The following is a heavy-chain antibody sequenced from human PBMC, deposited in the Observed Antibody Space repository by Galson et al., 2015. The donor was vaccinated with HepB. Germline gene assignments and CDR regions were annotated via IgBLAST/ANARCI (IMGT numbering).Heavy chain of an antibody. CDR1: GFTFSNAW. CDR3: TTDIIAAAGTDPSWYFDL. V-gene: IGHV3-15*01. CDR2: IKSKTDGGTT. J-gene: IGHJ2*01. D-gene: IGHD6-13*01. Sequence: SLRLSCAASGFTFSNAWMSWVRQAPGKGLEWVGRIKSKTDGGTTDYAAPVKGRFTISRDDSKNTLYLQMNSLKTEDTAVYYCTTDIIAAAGTDPSWYFDLWGRGTLVTVSS.